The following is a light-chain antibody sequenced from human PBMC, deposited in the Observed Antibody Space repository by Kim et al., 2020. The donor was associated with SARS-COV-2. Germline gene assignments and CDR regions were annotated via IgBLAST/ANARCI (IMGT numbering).Light chain of an antibody. CDR2: GAS. CDR3: QQYGSAPDT. Sequence: EIVVTLSPSTLSLSPGEGATLSCRASQTVRGNYVAWYQQRPGQAPMPLIYGASRRATDVPDRFSASGSGTDFTLTISRLEPDDFGVYYCQQYGSAPDTFGQGTKLEIK. CDR1: QTVRGNY. V-gene: IGKV3-20*01. J-gene: IGKJ2*01.